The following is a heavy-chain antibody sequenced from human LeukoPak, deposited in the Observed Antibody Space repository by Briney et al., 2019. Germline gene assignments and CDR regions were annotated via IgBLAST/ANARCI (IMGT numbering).Heavy chain of an antibody. D-gene: IGHD3-3*01. CDR2: INTNTGNP. J-gene: IGHJ4*02. V-gene: IGHV7-4-1*02. CDR1: GYTFTNFA. CDR3: ARSSFSIKPYYDFWSGYFYYFDY. Sequence: ASVKVSCKASGYTFTNFAMNWVRQAPGQGLEWMGWINTNTGNPTFAQGFTGRFVFSLDTSVSTAYLQISSLKAEDTAVYYCARSSFSIKPYYDFWSGYFYYFDYWGQGTLVTVSS.